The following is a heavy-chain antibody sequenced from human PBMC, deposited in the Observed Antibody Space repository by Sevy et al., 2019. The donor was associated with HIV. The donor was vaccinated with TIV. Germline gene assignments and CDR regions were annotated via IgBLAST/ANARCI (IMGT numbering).Heavy chain of an antibody. D-gene: IGHD6-13*01. CDR1: GFTFSSYS. CDR2: ISSSSSYI. J-gene: IGHJ4*02. V-gene: IGHV3-21*01. CDR3: ARVMGSSWYRDGAFDY. Sequence: GGSLKLSCAASGFTFSSYSMNWVRLAPGKGLEWVSSISSSSSYIDYADSVKGRFTISRDNAKNSLYLQMNSLRAEDTAVYYCARVMGSSWYRDGAFDYWGQGTLVTVSS.